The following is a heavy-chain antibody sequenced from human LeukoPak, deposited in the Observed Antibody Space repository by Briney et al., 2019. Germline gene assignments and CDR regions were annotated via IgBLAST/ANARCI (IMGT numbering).Heavy chain of an antibody. CDR3: ARPYYDFWSGYYMVGYYFDY. D-gene: IGHD3-3*01. Sequence: GGSLRLSCAASGFTFSSYSMNWVCQAPGKGLEWVSSISSSSSYIYYADSVKGRFTISRDNAKNSLFLQMNSLRAEDTAVYYCARPYYDFWSGYYMVGYYFDYWGQGTLVTVSS. J-gene: IGHJ4*02. V-gene: IGHV3-21*01. CDR2: ISSSSSYI. CDR1: GFTFSSYS.